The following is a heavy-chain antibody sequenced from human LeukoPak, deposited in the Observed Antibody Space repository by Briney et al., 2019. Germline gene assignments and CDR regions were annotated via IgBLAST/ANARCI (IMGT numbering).Heavy chain of an antibody. D-gene: IGHD5-18*01. J-gene: IGHJ5*02. Sequence: SETLSLTCTVSGGSISSYYWSWIRQPPGKGLEWIGYIYYSGSTNYNPSLKSRVTISVDTSKNQFSLKLSSMTAADKAVYYCARDNRYSYGYSQFDPWGQGTLVTVSS. CDR3: ARDNRYSYGYSQFDP. CDR1: GGSISSYY. CDR2: IYYSGST. V-gene: IGHV4-59*01.